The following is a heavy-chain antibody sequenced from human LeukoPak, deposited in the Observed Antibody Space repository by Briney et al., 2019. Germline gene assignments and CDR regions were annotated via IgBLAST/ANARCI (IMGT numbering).Heavy chain of an antibody. CDR2: IHRGGIT. Sequence: GGSLRLSCEASGLTVTSNYMTWVRQVPGKGLEWVSLIHRGGITFYRDSVKGRFTISRDSSQNILYLQMTNLRAEDTALYFCARDRGGGAGYFDLWGRGILVTVSS. J-gene: IGHJ2*01. CDR1: GLTVTSNY. V-gene: IGHV3-53*01. CDR3: ARDRGGGAGYFDL. D-gene: IGHD3-10*01.